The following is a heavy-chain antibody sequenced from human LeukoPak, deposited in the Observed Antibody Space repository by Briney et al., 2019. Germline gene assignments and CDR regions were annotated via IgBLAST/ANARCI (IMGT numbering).Heavy chain of an antibody. J-gene: IGHJ4*02. CDR1: GFTVSSNY. CDR2: IYSGGST. V-gene: IGHV3-53*01. Sequence: GGSLRLSCAASGFTVSSNYMSWVRQAPGKGLEWVSVIYSGGSTYYADSVKGRFTISRDNSKNTLYLQMNSLRAEDTAVYYCASYVIAAAGTSDYWGQGTLVTVSS. CDR3: ASYVIAAAGTSDY. D-gene: IGHD6-13*01.